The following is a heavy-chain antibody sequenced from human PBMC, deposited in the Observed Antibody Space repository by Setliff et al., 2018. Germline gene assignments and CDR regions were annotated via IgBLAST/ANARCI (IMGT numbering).Heavy chain of an antibody. J-gene: IGHJ6*02. CDR2: INHSGST. Sequence: PSETLSLTCAVYGGSFSGYYWSWIRQPPGKGLEWIGEINHSGSTNYNPSLKSRVTISVDTSKNQFSLKLTSVTAADTAVYYCARDRQYCSSTSCYTSYFYYYVMDIWGQGTTVTVSS. V-gene: IGHV4-34*01. CDR1: GGSFSGYY. CDR3: ARDRQYCSSTSCYTSYFYYYVMDI. D-gene: IGHD2-2*02.